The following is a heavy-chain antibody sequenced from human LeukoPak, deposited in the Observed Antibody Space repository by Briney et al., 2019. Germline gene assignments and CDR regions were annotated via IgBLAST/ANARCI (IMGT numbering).Heavy chain of an antibody. CDR3: VRGGGGDS. J-gene: IGHJ4*02. Sequence: GGSLRLSCAASGFTFSSYAMSWVRQAPGKGLVWVSCISTDGSITYYADSVKGRFTISRDNAKNTLYLQMNNLRAEDTAMYYCVRGGGGDSWGQGTLVTVSS. V-gene: IGHV3-74*01. CDR1: GFTFSSYA. D-gene: IGHD3-10*01. CDR2: ISTDGSIT.